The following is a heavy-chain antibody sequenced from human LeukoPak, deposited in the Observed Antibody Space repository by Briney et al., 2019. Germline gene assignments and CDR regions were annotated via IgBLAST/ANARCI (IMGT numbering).Heavy chain of an antibody. J-gene: IGHJ4*02. Sequence: GRSLRLSCAASGFTFSSYAMHWVRQAPGKGLEWVAVISYDGSNKYYADSVKGRFTISRDNSKNTLYLQMNSLRAEDTAVYYCARDPMYYDILTGYHSIPYYFDYWGQGTLVTVSS. CDR3: ARDPMYYDILTGYHSIPYYFDY. CDR2: ISYDGSNK. V-gene: IGHV3-30-3*01. D-gene: IGHD3-9*01. CDR1: GFTFSSYA.